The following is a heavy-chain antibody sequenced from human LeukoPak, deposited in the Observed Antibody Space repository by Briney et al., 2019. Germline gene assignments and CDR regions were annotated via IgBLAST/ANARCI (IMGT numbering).Heavy chain of an antibody. CDR1: GYTLTELS. CDR3: AAGIAAARQIHYYYYYMDV. V-gene: IGHV1-24*01. D-gene: IGHD6-13*01. Sequence: SVKVSCKVSGYTLTELSMHWVRQAPGKGLAWVGGFDPEDGETIYAQKFQGRVTMTEDTSTDTAYMELSSLRSEDTAVYYCAAGIAAARQIHYYYYYMDVWGKGTTVTISS. J-gene: IGHJ6*03. CDR2: FDPEDGET.